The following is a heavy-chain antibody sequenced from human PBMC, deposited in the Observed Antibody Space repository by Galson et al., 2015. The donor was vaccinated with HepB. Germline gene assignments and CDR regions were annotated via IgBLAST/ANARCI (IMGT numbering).Heavy chain of an antibody. Sequence: SVKVSCKASGYTFTSYYMHWVRQAPGQGLEWMGIINPSGGSTSYAQKFQGRVTMTRDTSTSTVYMELSSLRSEDTAVYYCASADITMVRGPDFYYYYGMDVWGQGTTVTVSS. J-gene: IGHJ6*02. V-gene: IGHV1-46*01. CDR3: ASADITMVRGPDFYYYYGMDV. CDR1: GYTFTSYY. D-gene: IGHD3-10*01. CDR2: INPSGGST.